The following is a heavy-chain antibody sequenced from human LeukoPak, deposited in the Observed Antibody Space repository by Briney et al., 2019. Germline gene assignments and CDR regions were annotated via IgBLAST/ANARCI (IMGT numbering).Heavy chain of an antibody. Sequence: GGSLRLSCAASGFAFNTFDMTWVRQAPGKGLEWVSYISSGSSSRYYADSVKGRFTISRDNAKNSLYLQMNSLRAEDTAVYFCARLRYYAVDVWGQGTTVIVSS. CDR1: GFAFNTFD. J-gene: IGHJ6*02. V-gene: IGHV3-48*01. CDR2: ISSGSSSR. CDR3: ARLRYYAVDV.